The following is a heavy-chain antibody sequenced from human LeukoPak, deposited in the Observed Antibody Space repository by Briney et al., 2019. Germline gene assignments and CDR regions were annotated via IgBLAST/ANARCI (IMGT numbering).Heavy chain of an antibody. CDR1: GYTFVNYA. D-gene: IGHD5-24*01. V-gene: IGHV1-18*04. J-gene: IGHJ1*01. Sequence: ASVKASCKTSGYTFVNYAINWVRQAPGQGLEWMGWISSYDGNTNYAQKFQGRVTMTTDTSTSTAYMELRSLRSDDTGVYYCARGDTATISPQYFQNWGQGSLATVSS. CDR2: ISSYDGNT. CDR3: ARGDTATISPQYFQN.